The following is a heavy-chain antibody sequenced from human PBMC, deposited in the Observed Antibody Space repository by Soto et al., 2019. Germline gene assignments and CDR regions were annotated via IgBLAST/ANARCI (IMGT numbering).Heavy chain of an antibody. J-gene: IGHJ4*02. D-gene: IGHD5-12*01. CDR2: ISGGGGST. CDR3: ANGYGGYDRTFDY. Sequence: LRLSCAASGFTFSSSAMSWVRQAPGKGLEWVSGISGGGGSTYYADSVKGRFTISRDNSKNTLYLQMNSLRAEDTAVYYCANGYGGYDRTFDYWGQGTLVTVSS. V-gene: IGHV3-23*01. CDR1: GFTFSSSA.